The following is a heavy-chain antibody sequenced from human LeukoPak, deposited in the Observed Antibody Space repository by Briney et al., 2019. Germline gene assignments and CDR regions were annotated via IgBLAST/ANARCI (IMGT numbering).Heavy chain of an antibody. CDR1: GFTVSSNY. CDR2: IYSGGST. V-gene: IGHV3-53*01. D-gene: IGHD4-17*01. CDR3: ARGSVDGDYLFS. Sequence: GGSLRLSCAASGFTVSSNYMSWVRQAPEKGLEWVSVIYSGGSTYYADSVKGRFTISRDNSKNTLYLQMNSLRAEDTAVYYCARGSVDGDYLFSWGQGTLVTVSS. J-gene: IGHJ5*02.